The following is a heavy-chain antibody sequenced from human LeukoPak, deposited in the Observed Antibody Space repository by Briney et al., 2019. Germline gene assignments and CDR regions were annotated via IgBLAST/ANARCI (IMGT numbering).Heavy chain of an antibody. J-gene: IGHJ6*02. CDR3: AEDSSMVTTRAPYYYYYLDV. CDR1: GGTFTNYA. D-gene: IGHD4-17*01. V-gene: IGHV1-69*13. Sequence: SAKVSCKASGGTFTNYAISWVRQAPGQGLEWMGGIIPLLGTPNYAQKFQGRVTITADDSTSTAYMELTSLRSEDTAVYYCAEDSSMVTTRAPYYYYYLDVWGQGTTVTVSS. CDR2: IIPLLGTP.